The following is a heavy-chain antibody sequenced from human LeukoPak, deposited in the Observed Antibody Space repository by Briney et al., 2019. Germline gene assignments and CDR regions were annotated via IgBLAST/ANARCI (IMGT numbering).Heavy chain of an antibody. J-gene: IGHJ4*02. V-gene: IGHV3-30*18. Sequence: GGSLRLSCAASGFTFSSYGMHWVRQAPGKGLEWVAVISYDGSNKYYADSVKGRFTISRDNSKNTLYLQMNSLRAEDTAVYYCAKGGDGYKILYYFDYWGQGTLVTVSS. CDR1: GFTFSSYG. D-gene: IGHD5-24*01. CDR3: AKGGDGYKILYYFDY. CDR2: ISYDGSNK.